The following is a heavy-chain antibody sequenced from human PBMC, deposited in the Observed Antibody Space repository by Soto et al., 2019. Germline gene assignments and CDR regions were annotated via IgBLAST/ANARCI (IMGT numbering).Heavy chain of an antibody. CDR2: ISGSGYST. D-gene: IGHD3-3*01. CDR3: AVVSDFFGVLNPRNYYDGMGV. V-gene: IGHV3-23*01. CDR1: GFTFSSYA. J-gene: IGHJ6*02. Sequence: PGGALTLACAASGFTFSSYAMSWVSLAPGRGLEWVSTISGSGYSTYNADSVKGRFTISRDNSKNALSLQMNSLRTEDTAVYYCAVVSDFFGVLNPRNYYDGMGVRGQGTTGTVS.